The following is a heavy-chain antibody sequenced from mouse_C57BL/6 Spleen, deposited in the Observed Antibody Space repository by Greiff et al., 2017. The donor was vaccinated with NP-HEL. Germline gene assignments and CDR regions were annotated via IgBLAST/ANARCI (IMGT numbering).Heavy chain of an antibody. CDR3: ARRYYSNYGESGFAY. D-gene: IGHD2-5*01. CDR1: GYTFTSYW. Sequence: QVQLQQPGAELVMPGASVKLSCKASGYTFTSYWMHWVKQRPGQGLEWIGEIDPSDSYTNYNQKFKGKATLTVDKSSSTAYMQLSSLTSEDSAVYYCARRYYSNYGESGFAYWGQGTLVTVSA. CDR2: IDPSDSYT. V-gene: IGHV1-69*01. J-gene: IGHJ3*01.